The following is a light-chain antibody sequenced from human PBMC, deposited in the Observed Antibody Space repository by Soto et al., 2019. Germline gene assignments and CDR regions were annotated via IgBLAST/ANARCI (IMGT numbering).Light chain of an antibody. CDR1: QSVSNTY. J-gene: IGKJ1*01. CDR2: GAS. Sequence: EIVLTQSPGTLSLSPGERATLSCRASQSVSNTYLAWYQQKPGQAPRLLISGASSRATGIPDRFSGSGSGTDFTLTISRLEPEDFAVYYCQQYDGSPWTFGQGTKVEIK. V-gene: IGKV3-20*01. CDR3: QQYDGSPWT.